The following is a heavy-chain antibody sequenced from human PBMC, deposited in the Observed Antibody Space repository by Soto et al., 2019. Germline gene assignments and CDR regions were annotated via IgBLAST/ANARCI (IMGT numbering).Heavy chain of an antibody. D-gene: IGHD4-17*01. CDR2: ISYDGSNK. CDR3: AKDGLQGNYGDYVSYYYYGMDV. J-gene: IGHJ6*02. Sequence: PGGSLRLSCAASGFTFSSYGMHWVRQAPGKGLEWVAVISYDGSNKYYADSVKGRFTISRDNSKNTLYLQMNSLRAEDTAVYYCAKDGLQGNYGDYVSYYYYGMDVWGQGTTVTVSS. V-gene: IGHV3-30*18. CDR1: GFTFSSYG.